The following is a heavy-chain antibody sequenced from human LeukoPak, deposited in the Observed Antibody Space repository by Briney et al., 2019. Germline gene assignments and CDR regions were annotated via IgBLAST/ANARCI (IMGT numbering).Heavy chain of an antibody. Sequence: GRSLRLSCAASGFTFNNYAMHWVRQVPGKGLEWVSGISWNSGSVAYGDSVKGRFTISRDNAKNSLYLQMGSLRAEDTALYYCAKDVSLGFCSGGSCSAHFDYWGQGTLVTVSS. CDR2: ISWNSGSV. CDR3: AKDVSLGFCSGGSCSAHFDY. V-gene: IGHV3-9*01. CDR1: GFTFNNYA. D-gene: IGHD2-15*01. J-gene: IGHJ4*02.